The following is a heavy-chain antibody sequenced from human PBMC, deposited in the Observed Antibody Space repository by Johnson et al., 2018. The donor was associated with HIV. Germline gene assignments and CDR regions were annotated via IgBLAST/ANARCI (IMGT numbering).Heavy chain of an antibody. CDR1: GFTFSSYG. Sequence: QVLLVESGGGVVQPGRSLRLSCAASGFTFSSYGMHWVRQAPGKGLEWVAVIWYDGTNKYYAESVKGRFTLSRDNSKNTLYLQLNGLRAEDTALYYCAKAVAGGCDAFDIWGQGTMVTVSS. V-gene: IGHV3-33*06. J-gene: IGHJ3*02. CDR3: AKAVAGGCDAFDI. D-gene: IGHD6-13*01. CDR2: IWYDGTNK.